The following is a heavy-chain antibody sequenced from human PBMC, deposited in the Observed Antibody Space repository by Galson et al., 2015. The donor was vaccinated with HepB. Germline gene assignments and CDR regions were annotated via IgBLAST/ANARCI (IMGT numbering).Heavy chain of an antibody. V-gene: IGHV3-73*01. D-gene: IGHD3-3*01. J-gene: IGHJ4*02. Sequence: SLRLFCAASGFRIDDYGMTWVRQAPGKGLEWVGHIRGKPNNYATAYAASVKGRFTISRDDSETTAYLQMSTLRTEDTAVYYCFGEGGYWGQGTLVTVSS. CDR1: GFRIDDYG. CDR3: FGEGGY. CDR2: IRGKPNNYAT.